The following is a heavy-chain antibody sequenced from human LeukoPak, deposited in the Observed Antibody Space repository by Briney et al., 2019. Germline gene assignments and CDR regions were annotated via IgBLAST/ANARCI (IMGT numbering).Heavy chain of an antibody. CDR3: AGLNHDYSNYEAYYYYYMDV. CDR2: IYTSGST. D-gene: IGHD4-11*01. Sequence: SETLSLTCTVSGGSISSYYWSWIRQPPGKGLEWVGYIYTSGSTNFNPSLKSRVTISVDTSKNQFSLKLSSVTAADTAVYYCAGLNHDYSNYEAYYYYYMDVWGKGTTVTVSS. CDR1: GGSISSYY. V-gene: IGHV4-4*09. J-gene: IGHJ6*03.